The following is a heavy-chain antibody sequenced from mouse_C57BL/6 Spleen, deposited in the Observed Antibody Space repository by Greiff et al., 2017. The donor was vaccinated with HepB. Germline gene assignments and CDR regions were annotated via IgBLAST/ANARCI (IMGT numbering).Heavy chain of an antibody. CDR3: ARNYYYGSSGYFDV. J-gene: IGHJ1*03. D-gene: IGHD1-1*01. Sequence: QVQLKQPGAELVRPGSSVKLSCKASGYTFTSYWMHWVKQRPIQGLEWIGNIDPSDSETHYNQKFKDKATLTVDKSSSTAYMQLSSLTSEDSAVYYCARNYYYGSSGYFDVWGTGTTVTVSS. CDR2: IDPSDSET. CDR1: GYTFTSYW. V-gene: IGHV1-52*01.